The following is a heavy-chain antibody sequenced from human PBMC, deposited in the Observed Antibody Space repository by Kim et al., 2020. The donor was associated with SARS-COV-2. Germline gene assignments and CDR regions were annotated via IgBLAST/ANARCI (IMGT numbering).Heavy chain of an antibody. CDR3: ARDGAGIDYSHDY. CDR2: IKQDGSEK. J-gene: IGHJ4*02. CDR1: GFTFSSYW. D-gene: IGHD4-4*01. V-gene: IGHV3-7*01. Sequence: GGSLRLSCAASGFTFSSYWMSWVRQAPGKGLEWVANIKQDGSEKYYVDSVKGRFTISRDNAKNSLYLQMNSLRAEDTAVYYCARDGAGIDYSHDYWGQGTLVTVSS.